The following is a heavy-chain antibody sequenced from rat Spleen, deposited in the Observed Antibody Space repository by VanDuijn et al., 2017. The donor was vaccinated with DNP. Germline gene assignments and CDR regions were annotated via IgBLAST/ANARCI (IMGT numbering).Heavy chain of an antibody. Sequence: QVQLKESGPGLVQPSQTLSLTCTVSGFSLTSYDVHWVRQPPGKGLEWMGRIRSDGDTYYNSALKSRLSISGDTSKSQVFLKMNSLQTEDTAIYDCTRDNSGFDYWGQGVMVTVSS. CDR2: IRSDGDT. J-gene: IGHJ2*01. CDR1: GFSLTSYD. V-gene: IGHV2S1*01. CDR3: TRDNSGFDY. D-gene: IGHD4-3*01.